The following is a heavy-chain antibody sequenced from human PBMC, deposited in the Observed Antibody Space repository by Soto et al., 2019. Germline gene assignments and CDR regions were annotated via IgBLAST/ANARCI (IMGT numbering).Heavy chain of an antibody. D-gene: IGHD5-12*01. Sequence: GESLKISCKGSGYSFPTYWLAWVRQTPGRGPEYMGIIYPGDSDSRYSPAFQGQVTISADKSINTAYLQWTSLKASDTAIYYCARSRVSTPRLEDPFDIWGQGTMVTVSS. CDR1: GYSFPTYW. J-gene: IGHJ3*02. CDR3: ARSRVSTPRLEDPFDI. CDR2: IYPGDSDS. V-gene: IGHV5-51*01.